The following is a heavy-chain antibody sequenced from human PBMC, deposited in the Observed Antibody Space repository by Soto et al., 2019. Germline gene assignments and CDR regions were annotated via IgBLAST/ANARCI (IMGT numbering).Heavy chain of an antibody. CDR1: GFTFRSYA. CDR3: AKDRKVGQLWALFDY. D-gene: IGHD5-18*01. Sequence: GGSLRLSCAASGFTFRSYAMSWVRQAPGKGLEWVSAISGSGGSTYYADSVKGRFTISRDNSKNTLYLQMNSLRAEDTAVYYCAKDRKVGQLWALFDYWGQGTLVTVSS. V-gene: IGHV3-23*01. J-gene: IGHJ4*02. CDR2: ISGSGGST.